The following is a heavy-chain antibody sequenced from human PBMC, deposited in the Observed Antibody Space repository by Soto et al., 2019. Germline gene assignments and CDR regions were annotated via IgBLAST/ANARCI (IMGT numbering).Heavy chain of an antibody. CDR3: ARSLEYGIPFGK. D-gene: IGHD2-8*01. V-gene: IGHV4-30-4*01. CDR1: GVSISNGDYY. J-gene: IGHJ4*02. CDR2: IYNGGPT. Sequence: SETLSLTCTVSGVSISNGDYYWNWIRQTPGKGLEWIGYIYNGGPTYYNPSLESRLSLSVDTSGNQFSLRLSSVTAADTAIYYCARSLEYGIPFGKWRQGTLVTVSS.